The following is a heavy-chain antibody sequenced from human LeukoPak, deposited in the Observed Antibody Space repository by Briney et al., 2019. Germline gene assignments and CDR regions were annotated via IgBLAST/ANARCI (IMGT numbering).Heavy chain of an antibody. D-gene: IGHD3-16*01. Sequence: PGGSLRLSCAASGFTFSSACLSWVRQAPGKGLEWVGRIRTKSDGETVDYAAPVKGRFTISRDDSKNTLFLQMNSLKTEDTAVYYCATPALGRRLYYYDYWGQGTLVTVSS. V-gene: IGHV3-15*07. J-gene: IGHJ4*02. CDR3: ATPALGRRLYYYDY. CDR2: IRTKSDGETV. CDR1: GFTFSSAC.